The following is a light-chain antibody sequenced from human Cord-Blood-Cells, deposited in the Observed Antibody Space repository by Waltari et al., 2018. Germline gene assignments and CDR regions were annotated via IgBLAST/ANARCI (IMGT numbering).Light chain of an antibody. Sequence: EIVLTQSPATLSLSPGERDTLSCRDSQSVSSYLAWYQQKPGQAPRLLIYDASNRATGIPARFSGSGSGTDFTLTISSLEPEEFAVYYCQQRSNWPSITFGQGTRLEIK. CDR1: QSVSSY. V-gene: IGKV3-11*01. CDR2: DAS. CDR3: QQRSNWPSIT. J-gene: IGKJ5*01.